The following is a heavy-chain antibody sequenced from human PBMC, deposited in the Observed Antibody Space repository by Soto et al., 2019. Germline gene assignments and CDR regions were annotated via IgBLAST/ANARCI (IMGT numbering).Heavy chain of an antibody. V-gene: IGHV4-39*07. J-gene: IGHJ1*01. D-gene: IGHD1-26*01. CDR2: IYYDGTT. Sequence: QLQLQESGPGLVKPSETLSLTCSVSGASISSRSFHWDWIRQAPGKGLEWIGSIYYDGTTFYNPSLESRVTISADPSNNPFSLKMNSLTAADTAVFFCARRVGAVPSQDWGQGTLVIVSA. CDR3: ARRVGAVPSQD. CDR1: GASISSRSFH.